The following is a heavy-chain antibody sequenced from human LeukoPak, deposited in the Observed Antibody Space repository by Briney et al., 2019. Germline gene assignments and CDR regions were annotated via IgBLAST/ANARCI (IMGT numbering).Heavy chain of an antibody. Sequence: GGSLRLSCVASGFTVSTNYMSWVRQAPGKGLEWVSVTYSGGTTYYADSVKGRFTISTDNSQNTLYLQMNSLSPEDTAVYYCARDQNYWGQGTLVTVSS. CDR2: TYSGGTT. CDR3: ARDQNY. CDR1: GFTVSTNY. V-gene: IGHV3-66*02. J-gene: IGHJ4*02.